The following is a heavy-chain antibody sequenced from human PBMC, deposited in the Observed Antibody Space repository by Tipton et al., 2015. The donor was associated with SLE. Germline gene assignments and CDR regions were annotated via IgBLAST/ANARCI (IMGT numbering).Heavy chain of an antibody. CDR3: ARLLGQLGGGDY. CDR1: GGSISSRTYY. CDR2: IYYSGST. D-gene: IGHD6-6*01. Sequence: LSLTCAVSGGSISSRTYYWGWFRQPPGKGLEWIGSIYYSGSTYYNPSLKSRVTISVDTSENQFSLKLSSLTAADTAVYYCARLLGQLGGGDYWGQGTLVTVSS. V-gene: IGHV4-39*07. J-gene: IGHJ4*02.